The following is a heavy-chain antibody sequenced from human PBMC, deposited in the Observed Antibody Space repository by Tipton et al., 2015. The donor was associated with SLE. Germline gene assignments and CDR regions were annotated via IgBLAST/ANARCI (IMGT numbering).Heavy chain of an antibody. CDR3: ARATYDFGFDP. CDR2: IYYSGST. V-gene: IGHV4-59*06. CDR1: GGSISSSY. J-gene: IGHJ5*02. Sequence: GLVKPSETLSLTCTVSGGSISSSYWSWIRQHPGKGLEWIGYIYYSGSTYYNPSLKSRVTISVDTSKNQFSLKLSSVTAADTAVYYCARATYDFGFDPWGQRTLVTVSS. D-gene: IGHD3-3*01.